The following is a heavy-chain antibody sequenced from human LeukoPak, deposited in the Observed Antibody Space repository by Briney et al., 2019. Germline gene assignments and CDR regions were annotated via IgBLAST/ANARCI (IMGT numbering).Heavy chain of an antibody. V-gene: IGHV3-23*01. Sequence: QPGGSLRLSCAVSGFTFSTYAMSWVRQAPGKGLEWVSAISDSGFGTYYADSVKGRFTISRDNSKNTLYLQMNSLRAEDTAVYYCAKYPPSGYGWVIWGQGTMVTVSS. CDR1: GFTFSTYA. CDR2: ISDSGFGT. J-gene: IGHJ3*02. CDR3: AKYPPSGYGWVI. D-gene: IGHD5-12*01.